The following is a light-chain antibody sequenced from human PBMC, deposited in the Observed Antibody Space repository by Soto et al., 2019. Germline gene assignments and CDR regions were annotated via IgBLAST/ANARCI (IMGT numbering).Light chain of an antibody. CDR2: GAS. CDR3: QQTFYIPRT. V-gene: IGKV1-39*01. CDR1: QNVWTY. Sequence: DIQMTQSPPSLSASVGDRVTITCRASQNVWTYCNWYQQKPGKAPRLLLYGASDLEDGVPARFSGSGSGSDFTLTISSLQPEDYATYYCQQTFYIPRTFGQGTKVDIK. J-gene: IGKJ2*01.